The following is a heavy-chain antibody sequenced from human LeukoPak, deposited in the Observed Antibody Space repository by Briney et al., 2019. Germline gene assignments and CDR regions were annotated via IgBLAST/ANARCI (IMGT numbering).Heavy chain of an antibody. CDR1: GGTFSSYA. D-gene: IGHD5-12*01. CDR2: ISAYNGNT. Sequence: ASVKVSCKASGGTFSSYAISWVRQAPGQGLEWMGWISAYNGNTNYAQKLQGRVTMTTDTSTSTAYMELRSLRSDDTAVYYCARDGDSSYYFDYWGQGTLVTVSS. CDR3: ARDGDSSYYFDY. J-gene: IGHJ4*02. V-gene: IGHV1-18*01.